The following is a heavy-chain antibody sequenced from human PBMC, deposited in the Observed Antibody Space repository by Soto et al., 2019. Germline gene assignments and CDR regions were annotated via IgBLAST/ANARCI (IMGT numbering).Heavy chain of an antibody. Sequence: PSQTLSLTCAISGDSVSSNSAAWNWIRQSPSRGLEWLGRTYYRSKWYNDYAVSVKSRITINPDTSKNQFSLQLNSVTPEDTAVYYCARGSKKLYYDFWSGYPQFDYWGQGTLVTV. J-gene: IGHJ4*02. CDR3: ARGSKKLYYDFWSGYPQFDY. D-gene: IGHD3-3*01. CDR2: TYYRSKWYN. V-gene: IGHV6-1*01. CDR1: GDSVSSNSAA.